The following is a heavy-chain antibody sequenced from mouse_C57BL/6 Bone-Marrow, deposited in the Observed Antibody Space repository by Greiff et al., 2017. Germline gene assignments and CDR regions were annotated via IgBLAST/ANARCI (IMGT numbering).Heavy chain of an antibody. CDR2: ISSGGSYT. J-gene: IGHJ2*01. CDR1: GFTFSSYG. D-gene: IGHD1-1*01. CDR3: ARQDYGSNLDYFDY. V-gene: IGHV5-6*02. Sequence: VKLVESGGDLVKPGGSLKLSCAASGFTFSSYGMSWVRQTPDKRLEWVATISSGGSYTYYPDSVKGRFTISRDNAKNTLYLQMSSLKSEDTAMYYCARQDYGSNLDYFDYWGQGTTLTVSS.